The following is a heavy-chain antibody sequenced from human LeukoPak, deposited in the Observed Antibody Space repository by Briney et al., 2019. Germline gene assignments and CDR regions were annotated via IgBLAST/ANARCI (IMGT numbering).Heavy chain of an antibody. J-gene: IGHJ4*02. CDR3: ARHPLWFGELIPVYFDY. CDR2: IYYSGGT. D-gene: IGHD3-10*01. CDR1: GGSISSSSYY. Sequence: SETLSLTCTVSGGSISSSSYYWGWIRQPPGKGLEWIGSIYYSGGTYYNPSLKSRVTISVDTSQNQFSLKLSSVTAADTAVYYCARHPLWFGELIPVYFDYWGQGTLVTVSS. V-gene: IGHV4-39*01.